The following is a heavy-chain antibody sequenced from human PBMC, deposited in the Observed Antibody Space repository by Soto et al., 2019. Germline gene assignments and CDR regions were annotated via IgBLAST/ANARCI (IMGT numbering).Heavy chain of an antibody. Sequence: SETLSLTCTVSGGSISSYYWGWIRQPPGKGLEWIGYIYYSGSTNYNPSLKSRVTISVDTSKNQFSLKLSSVTAADTAVYYCARGGDLTAYYYYGMDVWGQGTTVTVSS. V-gene: IGHV4-59*01. CDR2: IYYSGST. D-gene: IGHD3-10*01. J-gene: IGHJ6*02. CDR3: ARGGDLTAYYYYGMDV. CDR1: GGSISSYY.